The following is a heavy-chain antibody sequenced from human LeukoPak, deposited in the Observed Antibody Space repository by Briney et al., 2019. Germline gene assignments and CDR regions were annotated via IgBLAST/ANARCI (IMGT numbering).Heavy chain of an antibody. CDR1: GGTFSSFP. CDR3: ARASELGEWFGDLLYI. CDR2: IIPFLDTT. V-gene: IGHV1-69*08. J-gene: IGHJ6*02. Sequence: SVKVSCKASGGTFSSFPISWVRQAPGQALEWLGRIIPFLDTTNYAHKFQGRVKITADKSTSTAYLELRSLRSEDTAIYYCARASELGEWFGDLLYIWGQGTTVTVSS. D-gene: IGHD3-10*01.